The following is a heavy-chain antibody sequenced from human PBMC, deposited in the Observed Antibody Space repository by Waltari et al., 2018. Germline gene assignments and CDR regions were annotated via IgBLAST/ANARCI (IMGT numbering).Heavy chain of an antibody. CDR3: VRDYSSSWYEDYFDY. CDR2: ISSSSNTI. CDR1: GFTFSSYS. Sequence: EVQVVESGGGLVQPGGSLSLSCAASGFTFSSYSMNWVRQAPGKGLEWVSYISSSSNTIYYADSVKGRFTISRDNAKNSLFLKMNSLRAEDTAVYYCVRDYSSSWYEDYFDYWGQGTLVTVSS. V-gene: IGHV3-48*04. J-gene: IGHJ4*02. D-gene: IGHD6-13*01.